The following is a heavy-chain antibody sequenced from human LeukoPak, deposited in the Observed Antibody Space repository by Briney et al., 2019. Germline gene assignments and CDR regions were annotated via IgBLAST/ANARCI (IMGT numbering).Heavy chain of an antibody. D-gene: IGHD3-22*01. CDR2: ISYDGSNK. CDR1: GFTFSSYA. CDR3: AREGSGYYYNYFDY. J-gene: IGHJ4*02. V-gene: IGHV3-30-3*01. Sequence: GGSLRLSCAASGFTFSSYAMHWVRQAPGKGLEWVAVISYDGSNKYYADSVKGRFTISRDNSKSTLYLQMNSLRAEDTAVYYCAREGSGYYYNYFDYWGQGTLVTVSS.